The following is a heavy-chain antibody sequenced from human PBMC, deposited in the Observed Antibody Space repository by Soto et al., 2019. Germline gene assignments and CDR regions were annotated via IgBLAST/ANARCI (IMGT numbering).Heavy chain of an antibody. CDR2: ISGYTGNT. Sequence: QAQLVQSGPEVKNPGASVKVSCKASGYTFTSYGISWVRQAPGQGIEWMGWISGYTGNTNYAQKVQGRVTLTTDTSTSTAYMELTSLNPDDTAVYYCARDERGSGSYFGRLNWFDPWGQGTLVTVSS. D-gene: IGHD3-10*01. V-gene: IGHV1-18*01. J-gene: IGHJ5*02. CDR3: ARDERGSGSYFGRLNWFDP. CDR1: GYTFTSYG.